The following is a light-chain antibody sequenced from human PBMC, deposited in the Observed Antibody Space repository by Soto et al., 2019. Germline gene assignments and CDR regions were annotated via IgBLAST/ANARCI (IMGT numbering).Light chain of an antibody. CDR1: SSDVVSFIY. J-gene: IGLJ1*01. CDR3: CSYAGSPYV. CDR2: DVT. V-gene: IGLV2-11*01. Sequence: QSVLTQPRSVSGSPGQSVAISCTGTSSDVVSFIYVFWYQQHPDKAPKLMIYDVTKRPSGVPDRFSGSKSGNTASLTISGLQAEDEADYYCCSYAGSPYVFGTGTKVTVL.